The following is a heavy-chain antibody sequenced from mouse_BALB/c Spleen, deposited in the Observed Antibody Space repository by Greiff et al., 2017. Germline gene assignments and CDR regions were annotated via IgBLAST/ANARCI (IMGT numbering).Heavy chain of an antibody. CDR3: AREYGSSRYWYFDV. D-gene: IGHD1-1*01. J-gene: IGHJ1*01. Sequence: EVKLVESGGGLVQPGGSLRLSCATSGFTFSDFYMEWVRQPPGKRLEWIAASRNKANDYTTEYSASVKGRFIVSRDTSQSILYLQMNALRAEDTAIYYCAREYGSSRYWYFDVWGAGTTVTVSS. CDR2: SRNKANDYTT. CDR1: GFTFSDFY. V-gene: IGHV7-1*02.